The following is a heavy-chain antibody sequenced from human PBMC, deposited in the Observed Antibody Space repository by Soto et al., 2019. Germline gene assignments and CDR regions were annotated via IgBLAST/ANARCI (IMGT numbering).Heavy chain of an antibody. D-gene: IGHD2-2*01. CDR1: GGSISRYY. CDR2: IYYSGST. V-gene: IGHV4-59*01. J-gene: IGHJ6*02. Sequence: SETLSLTCTVSGGSISRYYWSWIRQPPGKELEWIGYIYYSGSTNYNPSLKSRVTISVDTSKNQFSLKLSSVTAADTAVYYCAREGCSSTSCYPRYYCYGMDVWGQRTTVIVSS. CDR3: AREGCSSTSCYPRYYCYGMDV.